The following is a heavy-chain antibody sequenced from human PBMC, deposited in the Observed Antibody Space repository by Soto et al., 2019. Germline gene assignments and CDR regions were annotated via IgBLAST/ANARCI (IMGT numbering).Heavy chain of an antibody. CDR2: VYSGDIA. CDR3: AREVMTSVTRGWFDP. V-gene: IGHV4-31*03. Sequence: QVQLQESGPGLVRPSQTLSLTCTVSGGSLNSGGYFSSWIRQVPGKGLEWIGYVYSGDIAYYNPSLQSRVTISRDTSKKQFSLTLPSVTAADTAIYFCAREVMTSVTRGWFDPWGQGTLVTVSS. J-gene: IGHJ5*02. D-gene: IGHD4-17*01. CDR1: GGSLNSGGYF.